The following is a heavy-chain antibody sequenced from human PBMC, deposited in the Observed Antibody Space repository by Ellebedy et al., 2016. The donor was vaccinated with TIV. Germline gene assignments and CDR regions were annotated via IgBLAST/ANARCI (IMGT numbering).Heavy chain of an antibody. Sequence: GESLKISCVGSGFTFRNYWMSWVRQAPGKGLEWVANIKRDGSDKYYVESVRGRFTISRDNAEDSLHLQMNSLRADDTAVYYCAREPGGTSTGADRMDVWGQGTTVTVSS. V-gene: IGHV3-7*03. CDR1: GFTFRNYW. CDR2: IKRDGSDK. J-gene: IGHJ6*02. CDR3: AREPGGTSTGADRMDV. D-gene: IGHD1-7*01.